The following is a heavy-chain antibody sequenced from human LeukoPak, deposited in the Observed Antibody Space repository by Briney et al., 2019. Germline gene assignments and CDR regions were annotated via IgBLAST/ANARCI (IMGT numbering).Heavy chain of an antibody. CDR1: GGSFSGYY. J-gene: IGHJ5*02. D-gene: IGHD1-14*01. CDR3: ASDPSGA. V-gene: IGHV4-34*01. CDR2: INHSGST. Sequence: SETLSLTCAVYGGSFSGYYWSWIRQPPGKGLEWIGEINHSGSTNYNPSLKSRVTISVDTSKNQFSLKLSSVTAADTAVYYCASDPSGAWGQGTLVTVSS.